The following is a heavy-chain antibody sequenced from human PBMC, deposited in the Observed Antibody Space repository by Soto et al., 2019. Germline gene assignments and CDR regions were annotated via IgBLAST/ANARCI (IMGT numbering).Heavy chain of an antibody. J-gene: IGHJ6*02. CDR1: GGSVSSNSYS. Sequence: PXXTLSLTCTVSGGSVSSNSYSWGCLRQSPGKGLEWIGTIYSSENTYYNPSLLSRVTISVDTSMNEFSLRLSSVTAADTAVYYCARSEPSTDEHRRHINLWGQGTTVTVSS. D-gene: IGHD4-17*01. CDR2: IYSSENT. CDR3: ARSEPSTDEHRRHINL. V-gene: IGHV4-39*01.